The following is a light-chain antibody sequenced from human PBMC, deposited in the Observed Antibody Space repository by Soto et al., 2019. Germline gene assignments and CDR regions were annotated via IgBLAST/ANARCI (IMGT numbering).Light chain of an antibody. Sequence: IKITQPHSPLSASEEDRFIITCRASQSISNHLNWYQQKPGKAPKLLIFAASSLQSGVPSRFSGSRSGPDFTLTISSLQPEDFATYYCQQSYRSPPTFGQGTKVDI. CDR3: QQSYRSPPT. V-gene: IGKV1-39*01. J-gene: IGKJ1*01. CDR1: QSISNH. CDR2: AAS.